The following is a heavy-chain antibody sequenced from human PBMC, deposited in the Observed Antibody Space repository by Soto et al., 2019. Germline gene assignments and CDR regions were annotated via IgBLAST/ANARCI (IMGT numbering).Heavy chain of an antibody. CDR2: ISTYNGHT. CDR3: ARVVAARRGDTFAMDV. J-gene: IGHJ6*02. CDR1: GYTFTNYG. D-gene: IGHD6-6*01. V-gene: IGHV1-18*01. Sequence: QVQLVQCGGEVKKPGASVNVSCKASGYTFTNYGINWVRQAPGQALEWMGWISTYNGHTNSPQKLQGRVTMTRDISTSTAYMELRSRSSDDTAVYYCARVVAARRGDTFAMDVWGQGTTVTVSS.